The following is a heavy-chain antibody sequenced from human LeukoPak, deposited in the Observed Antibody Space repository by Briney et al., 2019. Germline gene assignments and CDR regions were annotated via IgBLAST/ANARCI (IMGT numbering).Heavy chain of an antibody. CDR1: GGSISNYY. D-gene: IGHD2-2*01. Sequence: SETLSLTCTVSGGSISNYYWSWIRQPPGKGLEWIGYIYYSGTTNYNPSLKSRVTMSVDTSKSQFSLKLSSVTAADTALYYCARHRSFHCSSTGCYRSWFDPWGQGTLVTVSS. J-gene: IGHJ5*02. CDR2: IYYSGTT. V-gene: IGHV4-59*08. CDR3: ARHRSFHCSSTGCYRSWFDP.